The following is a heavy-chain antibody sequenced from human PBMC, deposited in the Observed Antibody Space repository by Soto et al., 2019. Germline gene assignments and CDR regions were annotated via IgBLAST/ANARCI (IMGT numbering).Heavy chain of an antibody. CDR3: ARDGNGWYLDH. J-gene: IGHJ4*02. CDR1: GFIFSSYG. D-gene: IGHD6-19*01. V-gene: IGHV3-33*01. Sequence: QVPLVESGGGVVQPGRSLRLSCAASGFIFSSYGMHWARQAPGKGLEWVAIIWHDGSYKYYADSVKGRFTISRDNSNNILYLQMGSLRAEDTAVYYCARDGNGWYLDHWGQGTLVTVSS. CDR2: IWHDGSYK.